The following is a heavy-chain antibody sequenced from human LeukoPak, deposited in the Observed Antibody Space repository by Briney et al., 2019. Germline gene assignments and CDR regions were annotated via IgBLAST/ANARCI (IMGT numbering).Heavy chain of an antibody. V-gene: IGHV3-11*01. J-gene: IGHJ5*02. CDR2: ISSSGSTI. Sequence: GGSLRLSCAASGFTFSDYYMSWIRQAPGKGLEWVSYISSSGSTIYYADSVKGRFTISRDNAKNSPYLQMNSLRAEDTAVYYCAKDLGYCSSTSCYTGWFDPWGQGTLVTVSS. D-gene: IGHD2-2*02. CDR3: AKDLGYCSSTSCYTGWFDP. CDR1: GFTFSDYY.